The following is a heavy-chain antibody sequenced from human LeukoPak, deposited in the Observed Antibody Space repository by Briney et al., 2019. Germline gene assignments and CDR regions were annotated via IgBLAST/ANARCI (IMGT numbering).Heavy chain of an antibody. CDR1: GVSITNYY. Sequence: ASETLSLTCTVSGVSITNYYWSWIRQPPGKGLEWIGHVSYSGSTNYNPSLKSRVTISVDTSKNQFSLKLSSVTAADTAVYYCARGWQGRTAYYYYMDVWGKGTTVTVSS. V-gene: IGHV4-59*12. CDR2: VSYSGST. D-gene: IGHD2-21*02. CDR3: ARGWQGRTAYYYYMDV. J-gene: IGHJ6*03.